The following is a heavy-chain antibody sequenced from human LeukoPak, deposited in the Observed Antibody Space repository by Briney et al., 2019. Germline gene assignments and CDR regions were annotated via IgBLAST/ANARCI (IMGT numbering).Heavy chain of an antibody. J-gene: IGHJ6*03. CDR1: GYTFTSYD. Sequence: ASVKVSCKASGYTFTSYDINWVRQATGQGLEWMGWMNPNSGNTGYAQKFQGRDTMTRNTSISTAYMELSSLRSEDTAVYYCARRIQLWSHHPYYYYYMDVWGKGTTVTVSS. CDR2: MNPNSGNT. V-gene: IGHV1-8*01. D-gene: IGHD5-18*01. CDR3: ARRIQLWSHHPYYYYYMDV.